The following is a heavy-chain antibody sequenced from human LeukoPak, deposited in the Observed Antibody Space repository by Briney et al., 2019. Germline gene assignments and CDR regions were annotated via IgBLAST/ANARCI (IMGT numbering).Heavy chain of an antibody. Sequence: PSETLSLTCTVSGGSISSFYWTWIRQPPGKGLEYIGYVYYTGTTNYNPSLQSRLTISVDMSKNVFSLSLRSVSAADTAVYYCARGRTEVGVTGWYDYWGQGTLVSVSS. CDR2: VYYTGTT. V-gene: IGHV4-59*12. J-gene: IGHJ4*02. CDR3: ARGRTEVGVTGWYDY. CDR1: GGSISSFY. D-gene: IGHD6-19*01.